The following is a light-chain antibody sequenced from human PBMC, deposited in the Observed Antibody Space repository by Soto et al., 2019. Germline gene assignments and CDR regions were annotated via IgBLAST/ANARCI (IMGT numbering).Light chain of an antibody. CDR3: SSYTTSRRVV. J-gene: IGLJ2*01. V-gene: IGLV2-14*03. CDR1: YSDVGAYSY. CDR2: DVT. Sequence: QSVLTQPASVSGSPGQSITISCTGTYSDVGAYSYVSWYQHHPGKVPRLIIHDVTDRPSGVSDRFSGSKSGDTASLTISGLLAEDEAHYYCSSYTTSRRVVFGGGTKLTVL.